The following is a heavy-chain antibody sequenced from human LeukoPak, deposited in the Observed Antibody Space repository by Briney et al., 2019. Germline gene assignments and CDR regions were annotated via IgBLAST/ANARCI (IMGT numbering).Heavy chain of an antibody. V-gene: IGHV5-51*01. D-gene: IGHD2-2*01. CDR2: IYPGDSNV. CDR1: GYHFTNYW. Sequence: GESLKISCKGSGYHFTNYWIGWVRQMPGKGLEWMGIIYPGDSNVRYSPSFQGQVTISADKSISTAFLQWSSRKASDTAMYFCARRTPRTSISCQYYFDYWGQGTLVTVSS. CDR3: ARRTPRTSISCQYYFDY. J-gene: IGHJ4*02.